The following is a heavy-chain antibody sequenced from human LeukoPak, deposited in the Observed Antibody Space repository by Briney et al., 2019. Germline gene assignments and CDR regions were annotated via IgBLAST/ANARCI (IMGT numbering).Heavy chain of an antibody. CDR2: FFYTGST. CDR1: DGSISSATYY. CDR3: ARHSIIGGTEYAFDI. J-gene: IGHJ3*02. Sequence: SETLSLTCTVSDGSISSATYYWGWIRQPPNKGLDWIGSFFYTGSTYYSPSLKSRVTISVDTSKNQFSLKLSSVTAADTAVYYCARHSIIGGTEYAFDIWGQGTMVTVSS. V-gene: IGHV4-39*01. D-gene: IGHD2-15*01.